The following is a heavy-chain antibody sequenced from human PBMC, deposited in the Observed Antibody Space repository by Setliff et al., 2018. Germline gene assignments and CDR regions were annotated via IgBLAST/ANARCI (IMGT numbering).Heavy chain of an antibody. V-gene: IGHV5-51*01. J-gene: IGHJ5*02. Sequence: PGESLKISCKGSGYSFTSYWIGWVRQMPGKGLEWMGIIYPGDSDTRYSPSFQGQVTISADKSISTAYMQWSSLKSSDTAMYYCARQYYNFWSGYSPKKGWFDPWGQGTLVTVSS. CDR2: IYPGDSDT. CDR1: GYSFTSYW. CDR3: ARQYYNFWSGYSPKKGWFDP. D-gene: IGHD3-3*01.